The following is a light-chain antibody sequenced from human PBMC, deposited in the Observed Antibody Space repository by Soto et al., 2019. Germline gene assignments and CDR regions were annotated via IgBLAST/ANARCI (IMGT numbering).Light chain of an antibody. V-gene: IGKV3-15*01. CDR1: QSVGSSY. CDR3: QQYNNRRT. Sequence: EVVLTQYPGTLSLSPGEGDTLSCRASQSVGSSYLAWLQQKPGQAPRLLLYGASARATGIPARFSGSGSGTEFTLTISSLQSEDFAVYYCQQYNNRRTFGQGTKVDI. CDR2: GAS. J-gene: IGKJ1*01.